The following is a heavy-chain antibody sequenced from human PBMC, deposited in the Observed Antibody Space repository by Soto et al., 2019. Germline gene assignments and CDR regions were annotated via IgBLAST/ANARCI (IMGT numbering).Heavy chain of an antibody. CDR3: AGGYSKKRSSLYYFDY. CDR2: IYYSGST. CDR1: GGSISSGGYY. D-gene: IGHD4-4*01. V-gene: IGHV4-31*03. Sequence: PSETLSLTCTVSGGSISSGGYYWSWIRQHPGKGLEWIGYIYYSGSTYYNPSLRSRVTISVDTSKNQFSLKLSSVTAADTAVYYCAGGYSKKRSSLYYFDYWGQGTLVTVSS. J-gene: IGHJ4*02.